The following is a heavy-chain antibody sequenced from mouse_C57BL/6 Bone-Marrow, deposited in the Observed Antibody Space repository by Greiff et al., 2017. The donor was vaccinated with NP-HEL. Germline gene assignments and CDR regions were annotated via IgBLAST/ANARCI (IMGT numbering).Heavy chain of an antibody. J-gene: IGHJ2*01. CDR1: GYAFTNYL. CDR2: INPGSGGT. Sequence: VQLQQSGAELVRPGTSVKVSCKASGYAFTNYLIEWVKQRPGQGLEWIGVINPGSGGTNYNEKFKGKATLTADKSSSTAYMQLSSLTSEDSAVYFCARRGVATGNYYFDYWGQGTTLTVSS. D-gene: IGHD1-1*02. V-gene: IGHV1-54*01. CDR3: ARRGVATGNYYFDY.